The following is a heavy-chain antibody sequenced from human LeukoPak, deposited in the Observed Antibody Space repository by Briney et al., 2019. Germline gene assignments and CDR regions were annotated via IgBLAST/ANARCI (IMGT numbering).Heavy chain of an antibody. Sequence: ASVKVSCKASGYTFTSYDINWVRQATGQGLEWMGWMNPNSGNTGYAQKFQGRVTMTRNTSISTAYIELSSLRSEDTAVYYCARGYYYGSGSYRVLYWFDPWGQGTLVTVSS. CDR1: GYTFTSYD. D-gene: IGHD3-10*01. CDR3: ARGYYYGSGSYRVLYWFDP. CDR2: MNPNSGNT. V-gene: IGHV1-8*01. J-gene: IGHJ5*02.